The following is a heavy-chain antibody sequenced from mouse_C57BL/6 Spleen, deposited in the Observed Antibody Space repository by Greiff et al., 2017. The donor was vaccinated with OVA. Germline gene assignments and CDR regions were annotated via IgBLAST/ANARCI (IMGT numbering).Heavy chain of an antibody. V-gene: IGHV1-22*01. D-gene: IGHD1-1*01. CDR3: APLLYYFDY. Sequence: EVKLVESGPELVKPGASVKMSCKASGYTFTDYNMHWVKQSHGKSLEWIGYIDPNNGGTNYNQKFKGKATLTVNKSSGTAYMELRSLTSEDSAVYFCAPLLYYFDYWGQGTTLTVSS. CDR1: GYTFTDYN. J-gene: IGHJ2*01. CDR2: IDPNNGGT.